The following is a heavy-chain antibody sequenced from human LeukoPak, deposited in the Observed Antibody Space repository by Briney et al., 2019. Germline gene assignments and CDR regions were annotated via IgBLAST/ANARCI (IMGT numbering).Heavy chain of an antibody. CDR2: IYHSGST. Sequence: SETLSSXCAVSGYSISSGYYWGLIRQPPGKGLEWIGSIYHSGSTYYNPSLKSRVTISVDTSKNQFSLKLSSVTAADTAVYYCARQLYEIDIWGQGTMVTVSS. V-gene: IGHV4-38-2*01. CDR3: ARQLYEIDI. J-gene: IGHJ3*02. CDR1: GYSISSGYY. D-gene: IGHD2-2*02.